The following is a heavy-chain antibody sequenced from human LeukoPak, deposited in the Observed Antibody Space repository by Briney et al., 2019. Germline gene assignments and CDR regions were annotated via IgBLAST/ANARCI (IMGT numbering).Heavy chain of an antibody. CDR3: ARGLRYDILTGPYYYYGMDV. CDR1: GGSFGGYY. Sequence: SETLSLTCAVYGGSFGGYYWSWIRQPPGKGLEWIGEINHSGSTNYNPSLKSRVTISVDTSKNQFSLKLSSVTAADTAVYYCARGLRYDILTGPYYYYGMDVWGQGTTVTVSS. CDR2: INHSGST. D-gene: IGHD3-9*01. V-gene: IGHV4-34*01. J-gene: IGHJ6*02.